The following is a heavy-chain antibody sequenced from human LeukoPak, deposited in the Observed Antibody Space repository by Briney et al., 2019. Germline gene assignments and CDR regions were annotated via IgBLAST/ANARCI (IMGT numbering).Heavy chain of an antibody. CDR2: INRGGST. V-gene: IGHV4-34*01. CDR3: AIGYGSGSYYGY. J-gene: IGHJ4*02. Sequence: SETLSLTCAVYGGSFSGYYWSWIRQPPGKGLEWVGEINRGGSTNYNPSLKSRVSISVNTSTNQFSLKLISVTAADTAVYYCAIGYGSGSYYGYWGQKTLVTVFS. CDR1: GGSFSGYY. D-gene: IGHD3-10*01.